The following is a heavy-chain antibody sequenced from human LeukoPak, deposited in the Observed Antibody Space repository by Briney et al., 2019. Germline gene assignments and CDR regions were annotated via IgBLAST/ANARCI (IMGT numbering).Heavy chain of an antibody. Sequence: GSMRLSCAASGLAFSAYKIHWVRQAPRKGLVWVSRISTDGYTTDYADFVQGRFTASRDNTKNTWSLEMNSLRAEDTAVYYCVVGGSPGYWGQGTLVTVSS. J-gene: IGHJ4*02. CDR1: GLAFSAYK. CDR3: VVGGSPGY. D-gene: IGHD2-15*01. CDR2: ISTDGYTT. V-gene: IGHV3-74*01.